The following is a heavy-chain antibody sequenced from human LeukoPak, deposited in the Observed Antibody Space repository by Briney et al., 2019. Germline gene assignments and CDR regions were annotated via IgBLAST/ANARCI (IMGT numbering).Heavy chain of an antibody. CDR3: ASSLRSYDFWSGYLDY. CDR2: ISGSGGST. Sequence: SGGSLRLSCAASGFTSSSYAMSWVRQAPGKGLEWVSAISGSGGSTYYADSVKGRFTISRDNSKNTLYLQMNSLRAEDTAVYYCASSLRSYDFWSGYLDYWGQGTLVTVSS. V-gene: IGHV3-23*01. CDR1: GFTSSSYA. J-gene: IGHJ4*02. D-gene: IGHD3-3*01.